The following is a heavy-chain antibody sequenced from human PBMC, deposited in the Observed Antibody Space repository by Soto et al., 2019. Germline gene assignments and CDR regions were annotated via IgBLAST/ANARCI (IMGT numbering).Heavy chain of an antibody. CDR3: ERIFSGSYGHDY. J-gene: IGHJ4*02. CDR1: GGSISSYY. Sequence: SETLSLTCTVSGGSISSYYWSWIRQPPGKGLEWIGYIYYSGSTNYNPSLKSRVTISVDTSKNQFSLKLSSVTAADTAVYYCERIFSGSYGHDYWGQGTLVTVSS. CDR2: IYYSGST. V-gene: IGHV4-59*01. D-gene: IGHD1-26*01.